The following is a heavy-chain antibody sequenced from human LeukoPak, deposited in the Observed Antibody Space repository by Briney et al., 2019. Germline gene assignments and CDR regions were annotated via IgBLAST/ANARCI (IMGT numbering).Heavy chain of an antibody. D-gene: IGHD3-10*01. CDR1: GYSFTSYW. Sequence: GESLKISCKGSGYSFTSYWIGWVRQMPGKGLEWMGIIYPGDSDTRYSPSFQGQVTISADKSISTAYLQWSSLKASDTAMYYCARQAGLLWFGDQYYYCYYMDVWGKGTTVTVSS. CDR2: IYPGDSDT. V-gene: IGHV5-51*01. CDR3: ARQAGLLWFGDQYYYCYYMDV. J-gene: IGHJ6*03.